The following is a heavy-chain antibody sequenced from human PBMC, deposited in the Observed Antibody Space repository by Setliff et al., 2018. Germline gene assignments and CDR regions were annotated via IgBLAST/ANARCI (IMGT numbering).Heavy chain of an antibody. D-gene: IGHD1-20*01. CDR2: IWYDGNNK. CDR3: ARAHRYF. V-gene: IGHV3-33*01. CDR1: GFTFKNYG. J-gene: IGHJ3*01. Sequence: GGSLRLSCVASGFTFKNYGMHWVRQAPGKGLEWVAVIWYDGNNKDHADSVKGRFTISRDNSKNTLYLQMNSLGAEDTALYYCARAHRYFWGQGTMVTVSS.